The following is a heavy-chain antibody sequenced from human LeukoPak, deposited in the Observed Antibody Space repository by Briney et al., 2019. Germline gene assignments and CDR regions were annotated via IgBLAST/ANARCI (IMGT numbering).Heavy chain of an antibody. J-gene: IGHJ4*02. CDR2: FDPEDGET. Sequence: GSVKVCCKVSGYTLTELSMHWVRQAPGKGLEWMGGFDPEDGETIYAQKFQGRVTMTEDTSTDTAYMELSSLRSEDTAVYYCATGHRKYYDILTGYSYFDYWGQGTLVPVSS. V-gene: IGHV1-24*01. D-gene: IGHD3-9*01. CDR1: GYTLTELS. CDR3: ATGHRKYYDILTGYSYFDY.